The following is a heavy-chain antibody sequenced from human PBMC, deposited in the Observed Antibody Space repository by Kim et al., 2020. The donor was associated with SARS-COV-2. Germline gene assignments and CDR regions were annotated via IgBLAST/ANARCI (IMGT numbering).Heavy chain of an antibody. D-gene: IGHD6-13*01. CDR2: IYSGGST. V-gene: IGHV3-53*01. J-gene: IGHJ4*02. CDR1: GFTVSSNY. CDR3: ARHPPRSGGYSSSWYDELDY. Sequence: GGSLRLSCAASGFTVSSNYMSWVRQAPGKGLEWVSVIYSGGSTYYADSVKGRFTISRDNSKNTLYLQMNSLRAEDTAVYYCARHPPRSGGYSSSWYDELDYWGQGTLVTVSS.